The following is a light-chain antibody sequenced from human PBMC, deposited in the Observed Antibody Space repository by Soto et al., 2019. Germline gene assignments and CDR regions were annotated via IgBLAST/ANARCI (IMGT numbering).Light chain of an antibody. CDR2: GAS. V-gene: IGKV3-20*01. CDR3: QHYGSTSVD. CDR1: QSVSSSY. Sequence: EIWLTQSPGTLSLSPGERATLSCRASQSVSSSYLAWYQQKPGLPPRLLIYGASSRATGIPDRFSGSGSGTDFTLTISRLEPDKFALSNCQHYGSTSVDLGLGTQVYIK. J-gene: IGKJ3*01.